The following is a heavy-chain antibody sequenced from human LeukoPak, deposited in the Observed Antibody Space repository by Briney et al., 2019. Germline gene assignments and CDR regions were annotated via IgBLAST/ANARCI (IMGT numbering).Heavy chain of an antibody. D-gene: IGHD3-22*01. CDR1: GYTFTGYY. Sequence: ASVKVSCKASGYTFTGYYMHWVRQAPGQGLEWMGWINPNSGDTNYAQKFQGGVTMTRDTSISTAYMELSRLRSDDTAVYYCARGRRITMIVVPQYYYMDVWGKGTTVTVSS. V-gene: IGHV1-2*02. CDR3: ARGRRITMIVVPQYYYMDV. CDR2: INPNSGDT. J-gene: IGHJ6*03.